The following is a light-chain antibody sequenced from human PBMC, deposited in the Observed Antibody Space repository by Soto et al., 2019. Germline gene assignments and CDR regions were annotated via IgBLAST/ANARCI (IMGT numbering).Light chain of an antibody. CDR1: QSISTN. Sequence: EIVLTQSPDTLSLSPGERATLSCRASQSISTNLAWYQQKPGQAPRLLIFGASTRSTGIPAMFSGSGSGTEFTLTISSLQYEDFAVYYCHQYNNWPVWTFGQGTKVEIK. CDR2: GAS. CDR3: HQYNNWPVWT. V-gene: IGKV3-15*01. J-gene: IGKJ1*01.